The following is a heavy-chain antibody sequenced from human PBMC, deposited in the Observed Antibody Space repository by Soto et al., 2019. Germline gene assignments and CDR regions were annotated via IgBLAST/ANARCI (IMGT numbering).Heavy chain of an antibody. V-gene: IGHV3-23*01. CDR1: GFTFSSYG. Sequence: EVQLLESGGGLVQSGGSLRLSCAASGFTFSSYGMDWVRQAPGKGLEWVSHINGDGVDTYYADSVKGRFTISIDNSMDTVSLQMNSLRAEDTAIYYCVKGHCDYLGVYGDQWCQGTLVTVTS. CDR3: VKGHCDYLGVYGDQ. CDR2: INGDGVDT. J-gene: IGHJ4*02. D-gene: IGHD2-8*02.